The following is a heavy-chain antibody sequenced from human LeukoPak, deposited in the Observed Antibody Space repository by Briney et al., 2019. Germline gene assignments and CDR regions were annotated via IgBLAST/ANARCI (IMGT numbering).Heavy chain of an antibody. Sequence: GGSLRLSCAASGLTFSSYGMHWVRQAPGKGLEWVAVIWYDGSNKYYADSVKGRFTISRDNSKNTLYLQMNSLRAEDTAVYYCARGGIAAAGFDYWGQGTLVTVSS. V-gene: IGHV3-33*01. D-gene: IGHD6-13*01. CDR3: ARGGIAAAGFDY. J-gene: IGHJ4*02. CDR2: IWYDGSNK. CDR1: GLTFSSYG.